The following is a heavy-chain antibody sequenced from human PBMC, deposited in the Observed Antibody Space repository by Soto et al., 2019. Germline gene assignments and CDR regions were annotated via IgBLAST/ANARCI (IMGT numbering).Heavy chain of an antibody. CDR2: ISSRSDI. CDR3: AREYPASRPAHVSDV. CDR1: GFTFSTYS. J-gene: IGHJ6*02. D-gene: IGHD3-16*01. V-gene: IGHV3-21*01. Sequence: GGSVRLSCVGSGFTFSTYSINWVRQAPGKGLEWVSSISSRSDIYYADSVKGRFTISRDNAKNSVSLQMNSLRAEDTAVYYCAREYPASRPAHVSDVWGQGTTVTISS.